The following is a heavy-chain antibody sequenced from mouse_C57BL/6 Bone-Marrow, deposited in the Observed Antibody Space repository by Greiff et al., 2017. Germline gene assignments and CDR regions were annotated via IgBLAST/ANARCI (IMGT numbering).Heavy chain of an antibody. V-gene: IGHV1-50*01. D-gene: IGHD3-1*01. CDR1: GYTFTSYW. Sequence: VQLQQPGAELVKPGASVKLSCKASGYTFTSYWMQWVKQRPGQGLEWIGEIDPSDSYTNYNQKFNGKATLTVDTSSSTAYMQLSSLTSEDAAVYYGARSGEYFDVWGTGTTVTVSS. CDR2: IDPSDSYT. CDR3: ARSGEYFDV. J-gene: IGHJ1*03.